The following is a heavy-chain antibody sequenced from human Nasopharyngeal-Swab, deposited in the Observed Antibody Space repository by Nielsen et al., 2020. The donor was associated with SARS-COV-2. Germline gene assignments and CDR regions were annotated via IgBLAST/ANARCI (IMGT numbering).Heavy chain of an antibody. V-gene: IGHV3-23*01. Sequence: GESLKISCAASGFTFSSYAMSWVRQAPGKGLEWVSAISGSGGSTYYADSVKGRFTTSRDNSKNTLYLQMNSLRAEDTAVYYCAKIIVVGVAAHRHYGMDVWGQGTTVTVSS. D-gene: IGHD2-15*01. J-gene: IGHJ6*02. CDR1: GFTFSSYA. CDR2: ISGSGGST. CDR3: AKIIVVGVAAHRHYGMDV.